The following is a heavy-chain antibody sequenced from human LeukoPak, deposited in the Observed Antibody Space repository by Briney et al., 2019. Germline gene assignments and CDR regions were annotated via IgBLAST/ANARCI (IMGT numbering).Heavy chain of an antibody. CDR3: AKDSSSGWYGGYFDY. J-gene: IGHJ4*02. CDR2: ISDSGSII. V-gene: IGHV3-11*01. Sequence: GGSLRLSCAASGFTFSEHYMSWIRQAPGKGLEWVSYISDSGSIIYYADSVKGRFTISRDNAKDSLYLQVNSLRAEDTAVYYCAKDSSSGWYGGYFDYWGQGTLVTVSS. CDR1: GFTFSEHY. D-gene: IGHD6-19*01.